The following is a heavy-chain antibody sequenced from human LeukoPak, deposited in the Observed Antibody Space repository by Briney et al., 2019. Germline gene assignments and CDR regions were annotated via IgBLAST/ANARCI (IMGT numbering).Heavy chain of an antibody. CDR1: GFTFSSYV. CDR3: AKDTGITPSGISGFFDF. V-gene: IGHV3-23*01. J-gene: IGHJ4*02. Sequence: GGSLRPSCAASGFTFSSYVMSWVRQAPGKGLEWVSAISGSGGSTYYADSVKGRFTISRDNSKDSLYLQMNSLRTEDTALYYCAKDTGITPSGISGFFDFWGQGTLVTVSS. D-gene: IGHD6-13*01. CDR2: ISGSGGST.